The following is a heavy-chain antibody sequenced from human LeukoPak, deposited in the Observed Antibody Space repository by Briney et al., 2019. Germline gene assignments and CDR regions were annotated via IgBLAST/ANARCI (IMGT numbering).Heavy chain of an antibody. J-gene: IGHJ5*02. V-gene: IGHV1-3*03. CDR2: INAGNGNT. CDR1: GYTFTSYA. D-gene: IGHD6-13*01. CDR3: ARDGGSSSWYGEPTYNWFDP. Sequence: ASVKVSCKASGYTFTSYAVHWVRQGPGQRLEWMGWINAGNGNTKYSQEFQGRVTITRDTSASTAYMELSSLRSEDMAVYYCARDGGSSSWYGEPTYNWFDPWGQGTLVTVSS.